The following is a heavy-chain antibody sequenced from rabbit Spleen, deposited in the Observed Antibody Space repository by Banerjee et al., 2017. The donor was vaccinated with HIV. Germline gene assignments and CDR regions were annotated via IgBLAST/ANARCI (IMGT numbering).Heavy chain of an antibody. CDR3: AKDRDL. Sequence: QEQLVEYGGGLVKPEGSLTLTCKASGFSFGDRDVMCWVRQAPGKGLEWIGCINTATGKPVYATWAKGRFTISTTSSTTVTLQMTSLTAADTATYFCAKDRDLWGPGTLVTVS. CDR2: INTATGKP. V-gene: IGHV1S45*01. J-gene: IGHJ4*01. CDR1: GFSFGDRDV.